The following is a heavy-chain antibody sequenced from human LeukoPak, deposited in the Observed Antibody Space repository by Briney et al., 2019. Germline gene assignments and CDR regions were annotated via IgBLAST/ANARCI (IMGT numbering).Heavy chain of an antibody. CDR2: ISMTDGST. Sequence: PGGSLRLSCVASGFTFTNYGMSWVRQAPGKGLEWLSGISMTDGSTYYPDSVKGRFTISRDNSKNTLYLQMNSMRAEDSAVYHCARDPRIQGYPYGTVLDYWGQGTLVTVSA. D-gene: IGHD3-10*01. CDR3: ARDPRIQGYPYGTVLDY. J-gene: IGHJ4*02. CDR1: GFTFTNYG. V-gene: IGHV3-23*01.